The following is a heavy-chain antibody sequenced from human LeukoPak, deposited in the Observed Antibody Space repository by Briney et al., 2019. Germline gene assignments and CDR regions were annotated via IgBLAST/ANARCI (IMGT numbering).Heavy chain of an antibody. CDR3: VRTYYYDSSCYYHPQFDY. Sequence: GGSLRLSCAASGFTFDDYGMSWVRQAPGKGVEWVSGINWNGGSTGYADSVKGRFTISRDNSKNTLYLQMNSLRAEDTAVYYCVRTYYYDSSCYYHPQFDYWGQGTLVTVSS. CDR1: GFTFDDYG. J-gene: IGHJ4*02. CDR2: INWNGGST. D-gene: IGHD3-22*01. V-gene: IGHV3-20*04.